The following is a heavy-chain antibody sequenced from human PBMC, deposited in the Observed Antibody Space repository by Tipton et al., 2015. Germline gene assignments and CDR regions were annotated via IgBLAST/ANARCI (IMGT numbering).Heavy chain of an antibody. CDR3: ARDSSSLYTGTYFFAD. Sequence: TLSLTCTVSGDSISNYFWIWIRQPPGKGLECIGYIHYSGTTIYNPSLKSRVTISVDTSKNHFSLKLTSVTAADTAVYYCARDSSSLYTGTYFFADWGRGTLVTVSS. CDR1: GDSISNYF. V-gene: IGHV4-59*01. CDR2: IHYSGTT. D-gene: IGHD1-26*01. J-gene: IGHJ4*02.